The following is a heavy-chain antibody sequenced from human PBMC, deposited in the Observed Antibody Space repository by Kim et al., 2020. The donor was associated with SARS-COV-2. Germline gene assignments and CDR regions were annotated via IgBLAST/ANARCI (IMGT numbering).Heavy chain of an antibody. CDR3: ARSYSGTYHS. CDR2: YN. J-gene: IGHJ4*02. D-gene: IGHD1-26*01. Sequence: YNEYAVVVKSRVTITPDTSKNQFSLHLNSVGPEDTAIYYCARSYSGTYHSWGQGTLVTVSS. V-gene: IGHV6-1*01.